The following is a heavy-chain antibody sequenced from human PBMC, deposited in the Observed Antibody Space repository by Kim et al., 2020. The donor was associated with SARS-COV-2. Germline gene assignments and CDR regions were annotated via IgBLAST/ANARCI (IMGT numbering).Heavy chain of an antibody. D-gene: IGHD6-19*01. J-gene: IGHJ4*02. Sequence: GGSLRLSCAASGFTFSSYAMHWVRQAPGKGLEWVAVISYDGSNKYYADSVKGRFTISRDNSKNTLYLQMNSLRAEDTAVYYCARDRDGSGWYFFDYWGQGTLVTVSS. CDR2: ISYDGSNK. CDR1: GFTFSSYA. V-gene: IGHV3-30*04. CDR3: ARDRDGSGWYFFDY.